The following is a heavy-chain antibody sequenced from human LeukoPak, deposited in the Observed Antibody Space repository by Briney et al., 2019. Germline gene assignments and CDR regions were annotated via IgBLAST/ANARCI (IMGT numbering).Heavy chain of an antibody. J-gene: IGHJ4*02. CDR2: ISGSDHST. V-gene: IGHV3-23*01. CDR1: GFTFSTFA. D-gene: IGHD6-13*01. CDR3: ARIAAAGNYFDY. Sequence: GGSLRLSCAASGFTFSTFAINWVRQAPGKGLEWVSGISGSDHSTYYAASVKGRFIISRDNSKNTLYLQMNSLRAEDTAIYYCARIAAAGNYFDYWGQGTLVTVSS.